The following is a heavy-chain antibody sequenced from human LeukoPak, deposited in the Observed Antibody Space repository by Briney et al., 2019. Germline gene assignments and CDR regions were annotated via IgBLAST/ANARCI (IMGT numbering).Heavy chain of an antibody. D-gene: IGHD3-9*01. J-gene: IGHJ3*02. CDR2: ISSNGRTR. CDR1: GFTFSDYY. V-gene: IGHV3-11*04. Sequence: PGGSLRLSCAASGFTFSDYYMSWIRQAPGKGLEWVSYISSNGRTRSYADSVKGRFTISRDNAKNSLFLQMDSLRAEDTAIYYCAKDSNDILTENAFDIWGQGTMVTVSS. CDR3: AKDSNDILTENAFDI.